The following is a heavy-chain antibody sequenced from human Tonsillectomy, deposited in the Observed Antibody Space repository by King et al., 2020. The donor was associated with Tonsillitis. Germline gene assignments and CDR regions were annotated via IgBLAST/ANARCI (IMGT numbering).Heavy chain of an antibody. CDR1: GGSISSSNW. Sequence: QLQESGPGLVKPSGTLSLTCAVSGGSISSSNWWSWVRQPPGKGLEWIGEIYHSGSTNYNPSLKSRVTISVDKSKNQFSLKLSSVTAADTAVYYCARDGGSVSYYNHDAFDIWGQGTMVTVSS. D-gene: IGHD3-10*01. CDR2: IYHSGST. V-gene: IGHV4-4*02. CDR3: ARDGGSVSYYNHDAFDI. J-gene: IGHJ3*02.